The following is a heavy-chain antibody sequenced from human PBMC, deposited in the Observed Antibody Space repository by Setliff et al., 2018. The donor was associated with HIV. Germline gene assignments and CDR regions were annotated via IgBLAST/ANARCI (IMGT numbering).Heavy chain of an antibody. CDR2: LRSKIDGGTT. Sequence: GESLKISCAASGFTFSNAWMNWVRQAPGKGLEWVARLRSKIDGGTTEYAAPGKGRFTISRDDSINTLYLQMNSLKTEDTAVYFCTAVGSLAGRRPELNWGRGTLVTVSS. CDR3: TAVGSLAGRRPELN. D-gene: IGHD6-6*01. V-gene: IGHV3-15*07. J-gene: IGHJ4*02. CDR1: GFTFSNAW.